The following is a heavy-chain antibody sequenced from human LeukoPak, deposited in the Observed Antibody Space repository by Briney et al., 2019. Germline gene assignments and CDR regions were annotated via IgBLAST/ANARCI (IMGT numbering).Heavy chain of an antibody. J-gene: IGHJ4*02. CDR3: ASRLYCSNTRCRNFPFAY. Sequence: SVKVSCKASGGTFISYAINWVGQARGQGREGMGGIIAIFGTANYAQKFKDRVTITAYESTGTANMELSSLRSEDTAIYYCASRLYCSNTRCRNFPFAYWGQGTLVTVSS. D-gene: IGHD2-2*01. V-gene: IGHV1-69*13. CDR1: GGTFISYA. CDR2: IIAIFGTA.